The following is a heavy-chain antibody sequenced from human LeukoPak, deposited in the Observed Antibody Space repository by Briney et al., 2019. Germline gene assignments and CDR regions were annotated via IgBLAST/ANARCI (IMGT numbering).Heavy chain of an antibody. Sequence: PSETLSLTCAVYGGSFSGYYWSWIRQPPGKGLEWIGEINHSGSTNYNPSLKSRVTISVDTSKSQFSLKLSSVTAADTAVYYCAREEADMDVWGKGTTVTVSS. J-gene: IGHJ6*03. V-gene: IGHV4-34*01. CDR1: GGSFSGYY. CDR2: INHSGST. CDR3: AREEADMDV.